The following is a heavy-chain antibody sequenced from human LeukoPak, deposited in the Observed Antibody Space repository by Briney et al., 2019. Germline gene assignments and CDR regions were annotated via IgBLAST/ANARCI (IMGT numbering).Heavy chain of an antibody. J-gene: IGHJ4*02. D-gene: IGHD3-9*01. V-gene: IGHV3-53*01. CDR3: ARDRYPAQGGGFDY. CDR1: GFTVSSNY. CDR2: IYSGGST. Sequence: PGGSLRLSCAASGFTVSSNYMSWVRQAPGKGLGWVSVIYSGGSTYYADSVKGRFTISRDNSKNTLYLQMNSLRAEDTAVYYCARDRYPAQGGGFDYWGQGTLVTVSS.